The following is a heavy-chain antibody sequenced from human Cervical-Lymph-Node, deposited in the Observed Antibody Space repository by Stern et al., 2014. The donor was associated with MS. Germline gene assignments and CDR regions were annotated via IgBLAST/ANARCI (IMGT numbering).Heavy chain of an antibody. J-gene: IGHJ6*02. V-gene: IGHV2-70*01. CDR3: ARTAAQLRFMEWHYYYGMDV. CDR1: GFSLSTSGMC. CDR2: IDWDADK. D-gene: IGHD3-3*01. Sequence: HVTLRESGPALVKPTQTLTLTCAVSGFSLSTSGMCVTWIRQPPGKALEWLSLIDWDADKYYSTSLKTRLTISKDTSKNQVVLTMTNMDPEDTGTYYCARTAAQLRFMEWHYYYGMDVWGQGTTVTVSS.